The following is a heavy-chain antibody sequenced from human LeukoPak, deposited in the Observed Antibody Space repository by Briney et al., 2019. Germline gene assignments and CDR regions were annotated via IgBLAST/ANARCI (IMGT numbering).Heavy chain of an antibody. D-gene: IGHD2-15*01. J-gene: IGHJ4*02. CDR2: IYYSGST. CDR1: GGSISSSSYY. Sequence: ASETLSLTCTVSGGSISSSSYYWGWIRQPPGKGLEWIGSIYYSGSTYYNPSLHSRVTISVDTSKNQFSLKLSSVTAADTAVYYCARGDPRGYCSGGSCYSGDYWGQGTLVTVSS. V-gene: IGHV4-39*07. CDR3: ARGDPRGYCSGGSCYSGDY.